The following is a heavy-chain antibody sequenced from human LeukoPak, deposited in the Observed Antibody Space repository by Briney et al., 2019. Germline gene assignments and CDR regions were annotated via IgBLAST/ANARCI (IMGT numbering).Heavy chain of an antibody. CDR3: ARDERGWEIHAGFDL. Sequence: PSQTLSLTCTVSGGSISSGTYYWNWIRQPAGKGLEWIGRIYTSGSTNYNPSLTSRVTISVDTSKNQFSLKLSSVTAADTAVYYCARDERGWEIHAGFDLWGQGTQVTVSS. CDR2: IYTSGST. V-gene: IGHV4-61*02. D-gene: IGHD6-19*01. CDR1: GGSISSGTYY. J-gene: IGHJ4*02.